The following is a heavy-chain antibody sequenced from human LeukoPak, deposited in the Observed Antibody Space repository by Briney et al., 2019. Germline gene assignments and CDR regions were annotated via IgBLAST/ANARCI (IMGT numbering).Heavy chain of an antibody. CDR2: IYYTGGT. Sequence: SETLSLTCTASGGSIGSDYWTWIRQPPGKGLEYIGYIYYTGGTNYNPSLRSRVTISVDTSKNQFSLKLSSVTAADTAVYYCARFRYCSGGSCHPRDYWGQGTLVTVSS. V-gene: IGHV4-59*12. CDR3: ARFRYCSGGSCHPRDY. J-gene: IGHJ4*02. D-gene: IGHD2-15*01. CDR1: GGSIGSDY.